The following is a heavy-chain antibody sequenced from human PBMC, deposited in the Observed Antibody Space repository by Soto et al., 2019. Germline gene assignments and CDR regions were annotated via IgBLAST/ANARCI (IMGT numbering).Heavy chain of an antibody. CDR1: GFTFSIYA. D-gene: IGHD3-10*01. V-gene: IGHV3-23*01. CDR3: ATDMVPAASRPKYFDY. Sequence: GGSLRLSCAASGFTFSIYAMSWVRQAPGKGLEWVSGISGSGGSTYYADSVKGRFTISRNNSKNTLYLQMSSLRAEDTAVYYCATDMVPAASRPKYFDYWGPGTLVTVSS. J-gene: IGHJ4*02. CDR2: ISGSGGST.